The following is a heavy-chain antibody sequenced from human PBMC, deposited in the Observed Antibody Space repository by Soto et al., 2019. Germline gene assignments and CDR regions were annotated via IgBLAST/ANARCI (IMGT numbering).Heavy chain of an antibody. J-gene: IGHJ2*01. CDR3: ARFCSSCCWYFDL. CDR2: ISAYNGNT. D-gene: IGHD6-13*01. V-gene: IGHV1-18*01. CDR1: GYTVTNYG. Sequence: QVQLVQSGAEVKKPGASVKVSCKASGYTVTNYGISWVRQAPGQGLEWLGWISAYNGNTNYVQKLQGRVTMTTDTSTSTAYMELRSLTSDDTAVYYCARFCSSCCWYFDLWGRGTMVTVSS.